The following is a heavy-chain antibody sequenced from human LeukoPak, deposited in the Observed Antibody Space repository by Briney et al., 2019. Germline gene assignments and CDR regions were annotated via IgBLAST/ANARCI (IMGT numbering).Heavy chain of an antibody. V-gene: IGHV3-74*01. D-gene: IGHD3-10*01. CDR3: ATSMVRGVYQYY. CDR1: GFTFSSYW. CDR2: INSDGSST. Sequence: PGGSLRLSCAASGFTFSSYWMHWVRQAPGKRLVWVSRINSDGSSTSHADSVKGRFTISRDNAKNTLYLQMNSLRAEDTAVYYCATSMVRGVYQYYWGQGTLVTVSS. J-gene: IGHJ4*02.